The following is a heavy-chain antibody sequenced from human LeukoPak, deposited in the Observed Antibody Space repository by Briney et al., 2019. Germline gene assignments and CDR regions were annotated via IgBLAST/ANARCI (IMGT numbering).Heavy chain of an antibody. Sequence: GGSLRLSCAASGFTVSSNYMSWVRHAPPKGLEWVSVIYSGCSAYSEYYVNRRSTISRDNYKNTLYLQMNSPRAEDKAVYYGARGDEDYGDPTDAFDIWGQGTMVTVSS. CDR3: ARGDEDYGDPTDAFDI. V-gene: IGHV3-53*01. CDR1: GFTVSSNY. J-gene: IGHJ3*02. CDR2: IYSGCSA. D-gene: IGHD4-17*01.